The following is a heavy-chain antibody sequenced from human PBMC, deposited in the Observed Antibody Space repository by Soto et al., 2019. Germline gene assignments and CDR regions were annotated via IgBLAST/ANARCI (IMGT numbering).Heavy chain of an antibody. CDR3: AIWDVDTDLVLEF. V-gene: IGHV4-31*02. CDR2: VYNSGGT. Sequence: WTWIRQHPGKALEWIGYVYNSGGTYCNPSLKSRVDISVDTSKNQFSLNLTSVTAADTAVYYCAIWDVDTDLVLEFWGQGTLVTVSS. D-gene: IGHD5-18*01. J-gene: IGHJ4*02.